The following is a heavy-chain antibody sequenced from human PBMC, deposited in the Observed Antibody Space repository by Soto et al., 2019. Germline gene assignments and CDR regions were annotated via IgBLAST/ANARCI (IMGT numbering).Heavy chain of an antibody. CDR2: IGGGDGYT. J-gene: IGHJ4*02. Sequence: EMQLLESGGHLVQPGGSLRLSCAASGFIFSTYTMNWVRQAPGKGLEWVSAIGGGDGYTYYADTVKGRFTISRDNSKNILFLQMSALRAEDTALYYCAKDRHPDGIWTFVCWGQGTLVTVSS. CDR3: AKDRHPDGIWTFVC. V-gene: IGHV3-23*01. CDR1: GFIFSTYT. D-gene: IGHD3-9*01.